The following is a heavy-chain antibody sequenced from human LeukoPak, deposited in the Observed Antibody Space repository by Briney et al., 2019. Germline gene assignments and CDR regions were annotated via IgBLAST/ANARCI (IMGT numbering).Heavy chain of an antibody. CDR2: INHSGST. J-gene: IGHJ6*02. CDR3: ARDLRKGYSSSLYYYYGMDV. V-gene: IGHV4-34*01. D-gene: IGHD6-13*01. CDR1: GGSFSGYY. Sequence: SETLSLTRAVYGGSFSGYYWSWIRQPPGKGLEWIGEINHSGSTNYNPSLKSRVTMSVDTSKNQFSLKLSSVTAADTAVYYCARDLRKGYSSSLYYYYGMDVWGQGTTVTVSS.